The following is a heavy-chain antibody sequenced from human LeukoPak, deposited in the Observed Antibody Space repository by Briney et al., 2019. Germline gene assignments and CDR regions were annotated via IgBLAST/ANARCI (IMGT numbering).Heavy chain of an antibody. V-gene: IGHV5-51*01. CDR3: ARRVTGPYYYYYMDV. CDR1: GYRFTSYW. Sequence: GESLKISCKGSGYRFTSYWIGWVRQMPGKGMEWMGIIYPGDSDTRYSPSFQGQVTISADKSISTAYLQWSSLKASDTAMYYCARRVTGPYYYYYMDVWGKGTTVTVSS. J-gene: IGHJ6*03. D-gene: IGHD1-20*01. CDR2: IYPGDSDT.